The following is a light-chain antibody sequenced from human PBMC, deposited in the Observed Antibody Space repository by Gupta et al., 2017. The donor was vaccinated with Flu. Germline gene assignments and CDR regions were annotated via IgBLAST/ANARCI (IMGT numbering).Light chain of an antibody. CDR1: SSNIGKNA. CDR3: AAWDDSLNGWV. J-gene: IGLJ3*02. V-gene: IGLV1-36*01. CDR2: WDD. Sequence: QAVLTQTPSMSAAPGQSVTISCSGRSSNIGKNAVNWYQQFPGRPPKLVRYWDDMALSGVPDRFSGSRLGTSASLAISGLQAEDEADYYCAAWDDSLNGWVFGGGTKLTVL.